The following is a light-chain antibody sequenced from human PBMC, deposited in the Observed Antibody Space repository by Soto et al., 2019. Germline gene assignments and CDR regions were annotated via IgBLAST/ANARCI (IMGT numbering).Light chain of an antibody. Sequence: DIQMTQSPSSLSASVGDRVTITCRASQAISNSLAWLQQKPGKAPKSLMYAASRLQSGVPAKFSGSGSGTDFTLTISSLQPEDFAIYCCQQYNSYPYTFGQGTKLEIK. V-gene: IGKV1-16*02. CDR1: QAISNS. CDR3: QQYNSYPYT. J-gene: IGKJ2*01. CDR2: AAS.